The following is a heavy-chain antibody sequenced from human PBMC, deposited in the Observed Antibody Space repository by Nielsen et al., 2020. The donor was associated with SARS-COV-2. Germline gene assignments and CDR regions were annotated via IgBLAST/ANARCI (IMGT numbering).Heavy chain of an antibody. CDR3: AKRSGYTSGWYGDY. CDR1: GFTFRRSA. J-gene: IGHJ4*02. V-gene: IGHV3-30*18. Sequence: GGSLRLSCAASGFTFRRSAMHWVRQAPGKGLEWVAIISYDGNNKYADSVKGRFTISRDNSKNTLYLQMTSLRAEDTAVYYCAKRSGYTSGWYGDYWGQGTLVTVSS. CDR2: ISYDGNNK. D-gene: IGHD6-19*01.